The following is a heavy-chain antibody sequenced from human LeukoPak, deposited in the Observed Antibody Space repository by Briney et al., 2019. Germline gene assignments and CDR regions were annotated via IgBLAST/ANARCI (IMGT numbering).Heavy chain of an antibody. CDR1: GFTFSSYS. V-gene: IGHV3-21*01. CDR2: ISSSSSYI. D-gene: IGHD2-15*01. CDR3: ARDGEDCSDGSCYFWFDP. J-gene: IGHJ5*02. Sequence: GGSLRLSCAASGFTFSSYSMNWVRQAPGKGLEWVSSISSSSSYIYYADSVKGRFTISRDNAKNSLYLQMNSLRAEDTGVYYCARDGEDCSDGSCYFWFDPWGQGTLVTVSS.